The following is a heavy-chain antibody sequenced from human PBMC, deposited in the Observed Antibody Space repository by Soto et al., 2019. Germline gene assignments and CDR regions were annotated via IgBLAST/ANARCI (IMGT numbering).Heavy chain of an antibody. CDR3: ASMIGDPVLSFDS. Sequence: QVQLQESGPGLVKPSETLSLTCTVSGGSISSYYWSWIRQPPGKGLEWIGFIFYSGSTSYNPSLTSSVTLSIDTSESQFSLTLTSVTAAETAVYYCASMIGDPVLSFDSWGQGTLVAVSS. CDR2: IFYSGST. CDR1: GGSISSYY. J-gene: IGHJ5*01. D-gene: IGHD3-10*02. V-gene: IGHV4-59*01.